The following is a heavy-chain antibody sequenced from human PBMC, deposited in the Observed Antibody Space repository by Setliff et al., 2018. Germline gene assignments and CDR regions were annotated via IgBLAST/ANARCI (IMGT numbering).Heavy chain of an antibody. V-gene: IGHV5-51*01. CDR1: GYRFTSYW. D-gene: IGHD3-22*01. CDR2: IYPGDSDT. J-gene: IGHJ3*02. Sequence: GESLTLSCKVSGYRFTSYWIGWVRQMPGKGLEWMGIIYPGDSDTRYSPSFQGQVTISADKSISTAYLQWGSLKASDTAMYYCARITMIPGGAVDIWGQGTMVTVS. CDR3: ARITMIPGGAVDI.